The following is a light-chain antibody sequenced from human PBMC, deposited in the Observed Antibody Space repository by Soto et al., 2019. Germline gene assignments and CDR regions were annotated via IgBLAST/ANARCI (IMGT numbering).Light chain of an antibody. CDR2: GAS. J-gene: IGKJ1*01. CDR1: QSVSSSY. Sequence: EIVLTQSPGTLSLSPGERATLSCRASQSVSSSYLAWYQQKPGQAPRLLIYGASSRATGIPDRFSGSGSGTDFTLTSSILEPEDFAVYYCQQYGSSPLWTFGQGTKVEIK. V-gene: IGKV3-20*01. CDR3: QQYGSSPLWT.